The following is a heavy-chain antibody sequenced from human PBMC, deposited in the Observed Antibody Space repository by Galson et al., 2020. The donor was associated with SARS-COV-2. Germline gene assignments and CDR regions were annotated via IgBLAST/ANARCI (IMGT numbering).Heavy chain of an antibody. Sequence: AGYLRLSCATSGSTFSNAWMSWVRQAPGKGLEWVGRIKPNTDGGKSDYATLEKGRFTISRDDSKNMVNLQMNSLKTEDTAVYYCAAEVFGWKLRGSSHYNGMDVWGQGTTVTVSS. CDR1: GSTFSNAW. V-gene: IGHV3-15*01. D-gene: IGHD2-15*01. J-gene: IGHJ6*02. CDR3: AAEVFGWKLRGSSHYNGMDV. CDR2: IKPNTDGGKS.